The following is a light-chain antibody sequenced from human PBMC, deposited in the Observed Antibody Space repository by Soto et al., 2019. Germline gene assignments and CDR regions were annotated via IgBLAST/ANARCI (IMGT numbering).Light chain of an antibody. J-gene: IGKJ2*01. Sequence: IQMTQSPSTLSASVGDRVTITCRASQGISSYLAWYHQKPGKAPKLLIYQASGLESGVPSRFSGSGSGTEFTLTISSLQPDDFGTYYCQQYNTYLYTFGQGTKLEI. CDR2: QAS. V-gene: IGKV1-5*03. CDR1: QGISSY. CDR3: QQYNTYLYT.